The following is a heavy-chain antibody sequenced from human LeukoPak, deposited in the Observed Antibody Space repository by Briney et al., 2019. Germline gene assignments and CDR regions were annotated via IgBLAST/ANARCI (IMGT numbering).Heavy chain of an antibody. CDR2: IKQDGSEK. Sequence: AGGSLRLSCAASGFTFSSYWMSWVRQAPGKGLEWVANIKQDGSEKYYVDSVKGRFTISRDNAKNSLYLQMNSLRAEDTAVYYCARDNWLLWFGERPVFDYWGQGTLVTVSS. V-gene: IGHV3-7*01. D-gene: IGHD3-10*01. CDR1: GFTFSSYW. J-gene: IGHJ4*02. CDR3: ARDNWLLWFGERPVFDY.